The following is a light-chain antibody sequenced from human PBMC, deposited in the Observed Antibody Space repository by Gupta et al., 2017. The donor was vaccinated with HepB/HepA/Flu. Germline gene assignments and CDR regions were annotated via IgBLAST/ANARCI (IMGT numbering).Light chain of an antibody. J-gene: IGLJ1*01. V-gene: IGLV3-19*01. Sequence: SSELTQDPAVSVALGQTVRITCQGDSLRSYYASWYQQKPGQAPVLVIYGKNNRPSGIPDRVSGSSSGNTASLTITGAQAEDGADYYCNSRDSSGNHRYVFGTGTKVTVL. CDR3: NSRDSSGNHRYV. CDR2: GKN. CDR1: SLRSYY.